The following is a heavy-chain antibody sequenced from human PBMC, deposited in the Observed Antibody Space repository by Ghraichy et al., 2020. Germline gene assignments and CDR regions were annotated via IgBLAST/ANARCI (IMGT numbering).Heavy chain of an antibody. J-gene: IGHJ4*02. CDR3: ARSRAPQKYSAKDFDY. V-gene: IGHV5-51*01. CDR1: GYSFTSNW. D-gene: IGHD2-21*01. CDR2: VYPGDSDT. Sequence: GESLNISCKGSGYSFTSNWIGWVRQMPGKGLEWMGVVYPGDSDTRFSPSFRGQVTISADKSINTAYLQWSSLKASDTAMYYCARSRAPQKYSAKDFDYWGQGTLVTVSS.